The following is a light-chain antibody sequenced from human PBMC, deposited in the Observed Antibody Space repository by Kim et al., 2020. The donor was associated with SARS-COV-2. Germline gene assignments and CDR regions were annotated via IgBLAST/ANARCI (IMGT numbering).Light chain of an antibody. J-gene: IGLJ1*01. V-gene: IGLV2-23*02. CDR1: SSDVGSYDL. CDR3: CSHAGSRTFV. Sequence: QSALTQPASVSGSPGQSITVSCTGTSSDVGSYDLVSWYQQFPGKAPKLIIYEVNKRPSGVSNRFSGSKSGSTASLTISGLQDEDEADYFCCSHAGSRTFVFGSGTKVTVL. CDR2: EVN.